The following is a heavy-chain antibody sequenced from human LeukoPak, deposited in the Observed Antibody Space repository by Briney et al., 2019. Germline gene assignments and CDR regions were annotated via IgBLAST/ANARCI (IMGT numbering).Heavy chain of an antibody. Sequence: SETLSLTCTVSGGSISSYYWSWIRQPPGKGLEWIGYIYYSGSTNYNPSLKSRVTISVDTSKNQFSLKLSSVTAADTAVYYCARGGRAAGTTGSNDYWGQGTLVTVSS. CDR2: IYYSGST. D-gene: IGHD1/OR15-1a*01. CDR3: ARGGRAAGTTGSNDY. CDR1: GGSISSYY. V-gene: IGHV4-59*01. J-gene: IGHJ4*02.